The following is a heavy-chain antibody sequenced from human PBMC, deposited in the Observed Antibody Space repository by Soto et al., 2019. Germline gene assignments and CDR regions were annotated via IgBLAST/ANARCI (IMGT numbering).Heavy chain of an antibody. J-gene: IGHJ6*02. CDR2: VNNDGYNT. Sequence: GGSLRLSCRASGFTFSNAWMHWVRRAPGKGLVWVSRVNNDGYNTAYADSVKGRFTISRDNARNILYMQMDSLRVEDTAIYYCAIDEGGPDVWGQGNMVTVSS. CDR3: AIDEGGPDV. V-gene: IGHV3-74*01. CDR1: GFTFSNAW.